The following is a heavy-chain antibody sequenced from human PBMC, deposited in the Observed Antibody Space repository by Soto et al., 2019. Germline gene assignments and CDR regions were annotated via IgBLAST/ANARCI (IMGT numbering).Heavy chain of an antibody. Sequence: GGSLRLSCAASGFTFSSYAMSWVRQAPGKGLEWVSAISGSGGSTYYADSVKGRFTISRDNSKNTLYLQMNSLRAEDTAVYYCAKDLWKGGYSYGFSFGYWGQGTLVTVSS. CDR2: ISGSGGST. J-gene: IGHJ4*02. CDR3: AKDLWKGGYSYGFSFGY. V-gene: IGHV3-23*01. CDR1: GFTFSSYA. D-gene: IGHD5-18*01.